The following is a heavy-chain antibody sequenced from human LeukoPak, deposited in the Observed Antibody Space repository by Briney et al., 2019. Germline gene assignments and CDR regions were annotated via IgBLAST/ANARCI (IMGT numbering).Heavy chain of an antibody. D-gene: IGHD5-12*01. CDR2: IYSGGST. V-gene: IGHV3-53*01. CDR1: GFTVSTNY. Sequence: GGSLRLSCAASGFTVSTNYMSWVRQAPGKGLEWVSVIYSGGSTYYADSVKGRFTLSRDNSKNTLYLQMNSLRAEDTAVYYCARDLVQGGYLLDYWGQGTLVTVSS. CDR3: ARDLVQGGYLLDY. J-gene: IGHJ4*02.